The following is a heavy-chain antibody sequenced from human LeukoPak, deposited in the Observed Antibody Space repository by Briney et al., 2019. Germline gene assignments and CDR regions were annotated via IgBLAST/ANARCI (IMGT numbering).Heavy chain of an antibody. CDR1: GFTFSSYW. Sequence: GGSLRLSCAASGFTFSSYWMHWVRQAPGKGLVWVSRINCDDSIKNYADSVKGRFTISRDNAKNTLYLQMNSLRAEDTAVYYCARGHSICWGDWFGAWGQLTMVTVS. D-gene: IGHD2-15*01. CDR2: INCDDSIK. V-gene: IGHV3-74*01. J-gene: IGHJ5*02. CDR3: ARGHSICWGDWFGA.